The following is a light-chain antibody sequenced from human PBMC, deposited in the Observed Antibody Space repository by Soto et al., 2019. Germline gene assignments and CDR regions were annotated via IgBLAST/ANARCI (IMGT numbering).Light chain of an antibody. J-gene: IGKJ1*01. CDR1: QNVTTS. V-gene: IGKV1-5*01. CDR2: EVS. Sequence: DIQLTQSPSTLSASVGDSVTITCRASQNVTTSMAWYQHKPGRAPKFLIFEVSNRESGVPSRFSGGGSGTDFTLTISSLHSDDFATYYCQQYDYSRTFGRGTKVDLK. CDR3: QQYDYSRT.